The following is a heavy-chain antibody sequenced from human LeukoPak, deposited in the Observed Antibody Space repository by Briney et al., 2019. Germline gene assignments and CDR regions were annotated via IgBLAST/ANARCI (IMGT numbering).Heavy chain of an antibody. Sequence: PSETLSLTCAVYGGSFSGCYWSWIRQPPGKGLEWIGEINHSGSTNYNPSLKSRVTISVDTSKNQFSLKLSSVTAADTAVYYCAREKRVYSSSWYADYWGQGTLVTVSS. D-gene: IGHD6-13*01. CDR3: AREKRVYSSSWYADY. V-gene: IGHV4-34*01. CDR1: GGSFSGCY. J-gene: IGHJ4*02. CDR2: INHSGST.